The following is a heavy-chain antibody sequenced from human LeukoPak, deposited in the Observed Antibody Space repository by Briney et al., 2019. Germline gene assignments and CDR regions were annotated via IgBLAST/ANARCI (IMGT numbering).Heavy chain of an antibody. CDR1: GYTFTGYY. J-gene: IGHJ5*02. Sequence: GASVKVSCKASGYTFTGYYMHWVRQAPGQGLEWMGWISAYNGNTNYAQKLQGRVTMTTDTSTSTAYMELRSLRSDDTAVYYCARVFGVAALNPWGQGTLVTVSS. D-gene: IGHD6-13*01. V-gene: IGHV1-18*04. CDR2: ISAYNGNT. CDR3: ARVFGVAALNP.